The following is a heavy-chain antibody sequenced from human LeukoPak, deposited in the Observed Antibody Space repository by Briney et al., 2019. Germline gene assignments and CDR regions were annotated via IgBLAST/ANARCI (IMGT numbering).Heavy chain of an antibody. Sequence: SETLSLTCTVSGGSISSYYWSWIRQPAGKGLEWIGRIYTSGSTNYNPSLKSRVTMSVGTAKNQFSLKLSSVTAADTDVYYCSRDIMVVAAWNWFDPSGQGTLVTVSS. CDR2: IYTSGST. CDR1: GGSISSYY. CDR3: SRDIMVVAAWNWFDP. V-gene: IGHV4-4*07. D-gene: IGHD2-2*01. J-gene: IGHJ5*02.